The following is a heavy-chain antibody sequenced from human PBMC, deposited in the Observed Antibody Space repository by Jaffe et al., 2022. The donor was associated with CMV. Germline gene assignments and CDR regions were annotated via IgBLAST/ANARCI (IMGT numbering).Heavy chain of an antibody. CDR2: ISGSGGST. Sequence: EVQLLESGGGLVQPGGSLRLSCAASGFTFSSYAMSWVRQAPGKGLEWVSAISGSGGSTYYADSVKGRFTISRDNSKNTLYLQMNSLRAEDTAVYYCAKIQRGYGPPVPLDGMDVWGQGTTVTVSS. J-gene: IGHJ6*02. CDR3: AKIQRGYGPPVPLDGMDV. CDR1: GFTFSSYA. V-gene: IGHV3-23*01. D-gene: IGHD5-18*01.